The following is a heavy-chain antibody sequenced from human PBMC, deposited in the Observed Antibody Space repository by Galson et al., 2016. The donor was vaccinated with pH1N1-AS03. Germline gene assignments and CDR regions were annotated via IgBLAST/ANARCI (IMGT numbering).Heavy chain of an antibody. Sequence: SLRLSCAASELTLSNYDMHWVRQAPGKGLEWISILAAVGDTNYAGSVKGRFTISRENDKNSLHLQMTSLTAEDTAVYYCAAWGYTPDTHGLDVWGKGTTVIVSS. CDR3: AAWGYTPDTHGLDV. CDR2: LAAVGDT. J-gene: IGHJ6*04. V-gene: IGHV3-13*01. D-gene: IGHD5-12*01. CDR1: ELTLSNYD.